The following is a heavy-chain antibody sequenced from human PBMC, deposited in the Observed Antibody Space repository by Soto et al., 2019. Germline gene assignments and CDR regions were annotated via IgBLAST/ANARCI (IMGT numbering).Heavy chain of an antibody. V-gene: IGHV4-30-4*02. Sequence: PSETLSLTCTVSGGSISSGDYYWSWIRQPPGKGLEWIGYIYYSGSTYYNPSLKSRVTISVDTSKNQFSLKLSSVTAADTAVYYCARGQVIVLVPADHYGKDVWGQGNTVT. J-gene: IGHJ6*02. CDR2: IYYSGST. D-gene: IGHD2-2*01. CDR3: ARGQVIVLVPADHYGKDV. CDR1: GGSISSGDYY.